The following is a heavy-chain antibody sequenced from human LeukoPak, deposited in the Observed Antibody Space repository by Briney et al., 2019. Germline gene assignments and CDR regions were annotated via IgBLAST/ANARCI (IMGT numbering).Heavy chain of an antibody. CDR2: IYYSGST. CDR1: GGSISSSSYY. J-gene: IGHJ5*02. V-gene: IGHV4-39*07. Sequence: SETLSLTCTVSGGSISSSSYYWGWIRQPPGKGLEWIGSIYYSGSTYYNPSLKSRVTISVDTSKNQFSLKLTSVTAADTAVYYCARDFEVRGVRFDPWGQGILVTVSS. CDR3: ARDFEVRGVRFDP. D-gene: IGHD3-10*01.